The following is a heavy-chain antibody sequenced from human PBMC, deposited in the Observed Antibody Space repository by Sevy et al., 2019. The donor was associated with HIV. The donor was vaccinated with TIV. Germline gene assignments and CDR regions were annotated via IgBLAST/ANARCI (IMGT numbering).Heavy chain of an antibody. CDR3: ARGGIVVVPAATRDAFDI. J-gene: IGHJ3*02. CDR1: GGSFSGYY. D-gene: IGHD2-2*01. Sequence: SETLSLTCAVYGGSFSGYYWSWIRQPPGKGLEWIGEINHSGSTNYNPSLKSRVTISVDTSKNQFSLKLSSVTAADTAVYYCARGGIVVVPAATRDAFDIWGQGTMVTVS. CDR2: INHSGST. V-gene: IGHV4-34*01.